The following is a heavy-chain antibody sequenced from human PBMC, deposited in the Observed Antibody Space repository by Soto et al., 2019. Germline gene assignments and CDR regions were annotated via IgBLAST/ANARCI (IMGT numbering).Heavy chain of an antibody. D-gene: IGHD6-13*01. Sequence: QLQLQESGSGLVKPSQTLSLTCAVSGASISSGGYSWSWIRQPPGKGLEWIGYISHSGSTKYNPSLTSRVTISVDRSNSQFPLKLSSVTAADTAVYYCARGHASSPNWFDPWGQGTLVTVSS. CDR1: GASISSGGYS. V-gene: IGHV4-30-2*01. CDR2: ISHSGST. CDR3: ARGHASSPNWFDP. J-gene: IGHJ5*02.